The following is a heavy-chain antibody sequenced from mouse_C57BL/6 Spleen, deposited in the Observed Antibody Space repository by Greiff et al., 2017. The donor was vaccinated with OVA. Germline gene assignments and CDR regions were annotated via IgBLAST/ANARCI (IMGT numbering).Heavy chain of an antibody. CDR3: ARYRAYYDGAMDY. V-gene: IGHV3-8*01. Sequence: EVKLMESRPGLAKPSQTLSLTCSVTGYSITSDYWNWIRKFPGNKLEYMGYISYSGSTYYNPSLKSRISITRDTSKNQYYLQLNSVTTEDTATYYCARYRAYYDGAMDYWGQGTSVTVSS. CDR2: ISYSGST. J-gene: IGHJ4*01. D-gene: IGHD1-1*01. CDR1: GYSITSDY.